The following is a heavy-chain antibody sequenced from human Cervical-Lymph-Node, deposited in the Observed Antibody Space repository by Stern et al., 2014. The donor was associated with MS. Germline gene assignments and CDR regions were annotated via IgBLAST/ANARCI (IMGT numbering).Heavy chain of an antibody. V-gene: IGHV2-5*02. CDR3: ARTDYSLLSGYSHFDY. J-gene: IGHJ4*02. D-gene: IGHD3-3*01. CDR1: GFSFTSSRMG. Sequence: ESGPTLVKPTQTLTLTCTFSGFSFTSSRMGVGWIRQPPGKALEWLALIYWDDDTRYSPSLKTRLTITKDNSKSQVVLRLTNMAPEDTGTYYCARTDYSLLSGYSHFDYCGQEAPVTVSS. CDR2: IYWDDDT.